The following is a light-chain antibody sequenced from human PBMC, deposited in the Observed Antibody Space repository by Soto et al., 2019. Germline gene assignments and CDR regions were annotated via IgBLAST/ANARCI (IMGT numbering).Light chain of an antibody. V-gene: IGLV1-44*01. CDR3: AAWDHSLNALV. CDR2: SNN. CDR1: SSNIGSNT. J-gene: IGLJ2*01. Sequence: QSVLTQPPSASGTPGQRVTISCSGSSSNIGSNTVNWYQQLPGTAPKLLIYSNNQRPSGVPDRFSGSKSGTSASLAISGLQSEDEADYYCAAWDHSLNALVFGGGTKLTVL.